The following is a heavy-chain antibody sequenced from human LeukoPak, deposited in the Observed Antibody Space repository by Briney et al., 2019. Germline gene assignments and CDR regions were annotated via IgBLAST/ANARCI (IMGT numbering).Heavy chain of an antibody. D-gene: IGHD2-2*01. CDR2: INPNSGGT. V-gene: IGHV1-2*04. CDR1: GYTFTGYY. Sequence: ASVKVSCKASGYTFTGYYMHWVRQAPGQGLEWMGWINPNSGGTNYAQKFQGWVTMTRDTSISTAYMELSRLRSDDTAVYYCAREGDVVADVNWFDPWGQGTLVIVSS. CDR3: AREGDVVADVNWFDP. J-gene: IGHJ5*02.